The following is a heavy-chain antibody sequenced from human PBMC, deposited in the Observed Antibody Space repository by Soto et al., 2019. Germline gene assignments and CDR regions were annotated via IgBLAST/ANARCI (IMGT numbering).Heavy chain of an antibody. V-gene: IGHV3-15*01. CDR2: IKGNTDGGAR. Sequence: PGGSLRLSCAASGFTFGKAWMNWVRQAPGKGLEWVGRIKGNTDGGARDYAAPVRGRFTISRDDSRNTLSLQMNSLKNEDTAVYYCATVGAYSGHLNAFDIWGQGTMVTVSS. D-gene: IGHD5-12*01. J-gene: IGHJ3*02. CDR1: GFTFGKAW. CDR3: ATVGAYSGHLNAFDI.